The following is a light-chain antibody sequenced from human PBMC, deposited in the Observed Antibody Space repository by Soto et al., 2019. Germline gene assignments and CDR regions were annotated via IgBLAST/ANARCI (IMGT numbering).Light chain of an antibody. CDR1: QSISWY. CDR3: QQSKTLYT. V-gene: IGKV1-5*03. CDR2: QTS. J-gene: IGKJ2*01. Sequence: DIQMTQSPATLSASVGDRVTLTCRASQSISWYLAWYQQKPGKAPKLLIYQTSSLESGVPSRFSGSGSGTEFTLTISSLQPDDFATYYCQQSKTLYTFGQGTKLEIK.